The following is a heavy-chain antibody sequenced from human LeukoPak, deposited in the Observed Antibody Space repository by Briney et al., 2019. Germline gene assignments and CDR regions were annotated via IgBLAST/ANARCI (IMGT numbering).Heavy chain of an antibody. J-gene: IGHJ3*02. CDR1: GFTFSSYS. D-gene: IGHD4-11*01. Sequence: PGGTLRLSCAASGFTFSSYSMNWVRQAPGKGLERVSSISSGSTYIYSADSMKGRFTFSRDNAKTSVYLQMNSLRAEDTAVYYCARDARNDYISNELRDSFDIWGQGTMVSISS. V-gene: IGHV3-21*01. CDR2: ISSGSTYI. CDR3: ARDARNDYISNELRDSFDI.